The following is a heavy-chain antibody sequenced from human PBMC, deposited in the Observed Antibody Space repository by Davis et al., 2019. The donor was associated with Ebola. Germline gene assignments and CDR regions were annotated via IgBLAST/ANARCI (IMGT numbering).Heavy chain of an antibody. CDR1: GGSFSGYY. V-gene: IGHV4-34*01. CDR2: INHSGST. D-gene: IGHD3-22*01. CDR3: ERGPHYDSSGYGY. J-gene: IGHJ4*02. Sequence: PSETLSLTCAVYGGSFSGYYWSWIRQPPGKGLEWIGEINHSGSTNYNPSLKSRVTISVDTSKNQFSLKLSSVTAADTAVYYCERGPHYDSSGYGYWGQGTLVTVSS.